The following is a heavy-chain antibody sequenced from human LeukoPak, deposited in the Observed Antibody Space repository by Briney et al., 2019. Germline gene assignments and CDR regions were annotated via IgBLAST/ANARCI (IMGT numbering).Heavy chain of an antibody. CDR1: GFTFSNYG. V-gene: IGHV3-30*03. CDR2: ISYDGTNK. J-gene: IGHJ4*02. Sequence: GRSLRLSCAGSGFTFSNYGMHWVRQAPGKGPEWVAVISYDGTNKYYADSVKGRFTISRDNSKNTVYLQMNSLRAEDTAVYYCAGDKIAVAGNFDYWGQGTLVTVSS. CDR3: AGDKIAVAGNFDY. D-gene: IGHD6-19*01.